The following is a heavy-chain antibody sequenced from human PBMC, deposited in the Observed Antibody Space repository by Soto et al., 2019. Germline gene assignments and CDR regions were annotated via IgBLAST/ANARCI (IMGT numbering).Heavy chain of an antibody. D-gene: IGHD1-26*01. J-gene: IGHJ4*02. CDR1: GGSISSYY. V-gene: IGHV4-59*01. Sequence: QVQLQESGPGLVKPSETLSLTCTVSGGSISSYYWSWIRQPPGKGLEWIGYIYYSGSTNYNPSLKSRVTISVDTSKNQFSLKLSSVTAADTAVYYCARGVVGATEPDYWGQGTLVTVSS. CDR2: IYYSGST. CDR3: ARGVVGATEPDY.